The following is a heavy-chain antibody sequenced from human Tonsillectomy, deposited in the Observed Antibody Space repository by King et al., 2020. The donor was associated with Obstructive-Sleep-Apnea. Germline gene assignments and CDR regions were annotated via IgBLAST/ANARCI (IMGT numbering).Heavy chain of an antibody. CDR3: ARAILTGLKYYFDY. V-gene: IGHV3-49*03. Sequence: VQLVESGGGLVQPGRSLRLSCTASGFTFGDSAMSWFRQAPGKGLEWVGFIRRKDYGGTAENAASVKGRFSISTSESKTIAYLQMDSLKTEDTAVYYCARAILTGLKYYFDYWGQGTLVTVSS. CDR1: GFTFGDSA. D-gene: IGHD3-9*01. J-gene: IGHJ4*02. CDR2: IRRKDYGGTA.